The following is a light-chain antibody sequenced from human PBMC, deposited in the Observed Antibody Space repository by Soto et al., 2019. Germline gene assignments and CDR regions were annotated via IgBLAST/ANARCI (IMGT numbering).Light chain of an antibody. CDR1: QSVSSSY. Sequence: EIELTQSPGTLSLSAGERATITCRASQSVSSSYLAWYQQKPGQAPRLLIYGASCRATGIPDRFSGSGYGTDFTLTISRLEPEDFAVYYCQQYSSSPFTFGPGTKVDIK. CDR2: GAS. V-gene: IGKV3-20*01. J-gene: IGKJ3*01. CDR3: QQYSSSPFT.